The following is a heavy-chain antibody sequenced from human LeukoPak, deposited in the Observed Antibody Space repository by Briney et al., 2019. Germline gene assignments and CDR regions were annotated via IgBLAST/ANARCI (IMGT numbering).Heavy chain of an antibody. V-gene: IGHV4-34*01. Sequence: PSETLSLTCAVYGGSFSGYYWSWIRQPPGKGLEWIGEINHSGSTNYNPSLKSRVTISVDTSKNQFSLKLSSVTAADTAVYYCARGRVGAQSDDAFDIWGQGTMVTVSP. D-gene: IGHD1-26*01. CDR2: INHSGST. J-gene: IGHJ3*02. CDR3: ARGRVGAQSDDAFDI. CDR1: GGSFSGYY.